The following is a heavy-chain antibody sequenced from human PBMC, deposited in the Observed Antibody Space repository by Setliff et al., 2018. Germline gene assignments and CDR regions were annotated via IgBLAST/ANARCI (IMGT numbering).Heavy chain of an antibody. CDR1: GESFNTYY. CDR3: ARSPQTGDGNYFDY. Sequence: SETLSLTCAVYGESFNTYYWSWIRESPGKGLEWFGEIDHSGNTNYNPSLKSRVTISVDTSKNQFSLKLNSVTAADTAIYFCARSPQTGDGNYFDYWSQGTLVTVSS. D-gene: IGHD7-27*01. CDR2: IDHSGNT. V-gene: IGHV4-34*01. J-gene: IGHJ4*02.